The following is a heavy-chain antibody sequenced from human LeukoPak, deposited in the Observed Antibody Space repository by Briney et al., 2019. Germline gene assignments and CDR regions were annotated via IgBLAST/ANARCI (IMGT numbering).Heavy chain of an antibody. V-gene: IGHV4-59*01. CDR3: ARDLGYYYDSSGPDPYYYYMDV. Sequence: SETLSLTCTVSGGSITSYYWSWIRQPPGKGLEWIGYIYYSGSTNYNPSLKSRVTISVDTSKNQFSLKLSSVTAADTAVYYCARDLGYYYDSSGPDPYYYYMDVWGKGTTVTVSS. D-gene: IGHD3-22*01. CDR1: GGSITSYY. J-gene: IGHJ6*03. CDR2: IYYSGST.